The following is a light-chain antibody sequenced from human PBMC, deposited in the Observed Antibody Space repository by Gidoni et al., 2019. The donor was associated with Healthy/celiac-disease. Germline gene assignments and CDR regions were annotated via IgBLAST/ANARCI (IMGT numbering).Light chain of an antibody. V-gene: IGLV1-47*01. Sequence: QSVLTQPPSASGPPGQRVTISCSGSSSNIGSNYVYWYQQLPGTAPKLLIYRNNQRPSGVPDRVAGSKSGTSASLAISGLRSEDEADYYCAAWDDSLSGLFGGGTKLTVL. CDR3: AAWDDSLSGL. CDR2: RNN. CDR1: SSNIGSNY. J-gene: IGLJ2*01.